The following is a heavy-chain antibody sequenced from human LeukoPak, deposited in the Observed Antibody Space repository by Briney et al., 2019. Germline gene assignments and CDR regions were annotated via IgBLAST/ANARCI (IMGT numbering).Heavy chain of an antibody. D-gene: IGHD6-19*01. Sequence: PSGTLSLTCSVSGDSISSHYWTWIRQPPGKGLEWIGYIHYSGTTNYNPSLKSRITTSLDTSKNQFSLKLNSVTAADTAVYYCARGGWSLDYWGQGTLVTVSS. CDR2: IHYSGTT. CDR3: ARGGWSLDY. CDR1: GDSISSHY. J-gene: IGHJ4*01. V-gene: IGHV4-59*11.